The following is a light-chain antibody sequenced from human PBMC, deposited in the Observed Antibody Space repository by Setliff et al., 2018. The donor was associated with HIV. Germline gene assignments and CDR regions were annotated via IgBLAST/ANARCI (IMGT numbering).Light chain of an antibody. Sequence: QSVLTQPPSVSGAPGQRVTISCTGSSSNIGAGYDVHWYQQFPGTVPKLLIYGDNYRPSGVPDRFSGSKSGTSASLAITGLQVEDEADYYCQSYDSGLSGAGVFGGGTQLTVL. CDR1: SSNIGAGYD. CDR3: QSYDSGLSGAGV. V-gene: IGLV1-40*01. J-gene: IGLJ3*02. CDR2: GDN.